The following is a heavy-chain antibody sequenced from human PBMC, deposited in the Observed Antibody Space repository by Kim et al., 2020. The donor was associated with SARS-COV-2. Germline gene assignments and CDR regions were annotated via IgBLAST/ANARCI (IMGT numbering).Heavy chain of an antibody. Sequence: GGSLRLSCAASGFTFSSYAMHWVRQAPGKGLEWVAVISYDGSNKYYADSVKGRFTISRDNSKNTLYLQMNSLRAEDTAVYYCASPSRYDFWSGSAHFDYWGQGTLVTVSS. CDR3: ASPSRYDFWSGSAHFDY. D-gene: IGHD3-3*01. CDR1: GFTFSSYA. CDR2: ISYDGSNK. J-gene: IGHJ4*02. V-gene: IGHV3-30-3*01.